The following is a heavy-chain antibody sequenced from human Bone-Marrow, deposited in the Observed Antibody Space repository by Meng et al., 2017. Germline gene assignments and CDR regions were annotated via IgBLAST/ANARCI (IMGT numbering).Heavy chain of an antibody. CDR3: ASWIYSCGWQ. J-gene: IGHJ4*02. D-gene: IGHD6-19*01. CDR1: GGSISSREW. V-gene: IGHV4/OR15-8*02. Sequence: QLQVQDSGPGLVTPTGTLSLTCVVSGGSISSREWWSWVRQPPGKGLEWIGEIYHGGDTNYNPSLKSRVTIAIDKSKNQFSLKLSSVTAADTAVYYCASWIYSCGWQWGQGALVTVSS. CDR2: IYHGGDT.